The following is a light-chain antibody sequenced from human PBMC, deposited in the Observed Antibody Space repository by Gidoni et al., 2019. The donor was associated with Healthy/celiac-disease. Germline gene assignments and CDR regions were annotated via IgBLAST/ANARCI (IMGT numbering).Light chain of an antibody. J-gene: IGKJ2*01. CDR3: QQYNSYPYT. V-gene: IGKV1-5*03. Sequence: DIQMTQSPSTLSASVGDRVTITCRASQSISSWLAWYQQKPGKAPKLLIYKASSLESGVPSNFSGSGSGTEFTLSISSLQPDDFASYYGQQYNSYPYTFGQGTKLEIK. CDR1: QSISSW. CDR2: KAS.